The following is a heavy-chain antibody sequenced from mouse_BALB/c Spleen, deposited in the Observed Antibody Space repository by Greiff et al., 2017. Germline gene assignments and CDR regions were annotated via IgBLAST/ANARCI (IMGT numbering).Heavy chain of an antibody. V-gene: IGHV5-15*02. D-gene: IGHD2-1*01. J-gene: IGHJ3*01. CDR3: ARCGGHGNYFAY. Sequence: EVQLVESGGGLVQPGGSRKLSCAASGFTFSDYGMAWVRQAPGKGPEWVAFISNLAYSIYYADTVTGRFTISRENAKNTLYLEMSSLRSEDTAMYYCARCGGHGNYFAYWGQGTLVTVSA. CDR1: GFTFSDYG. CDR2: ISNLAYSI.